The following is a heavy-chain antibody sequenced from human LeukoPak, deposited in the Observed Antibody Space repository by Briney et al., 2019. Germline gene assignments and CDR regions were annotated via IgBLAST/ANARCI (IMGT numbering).Heavy chain of an antibody. CDR2: ISSDGRDK. Sequence: GRSLRLSCAASGFTFSSYALHWVRQAPGKGPEWVAVISSDGRDKYNADSVNGRFTISRDNSKNTLYLQMNSLRAEDTAVYYCARGSTYYDSSGQVPFDYWGQGTLVTVSS. J-gene: IGHJ4*02. CDR3: ARGSTYYDSSGQVPFDY. CDR1: GFTFSSYA. V-gene: IGHV3-30*07. D-gene: IGHD3-22*01.